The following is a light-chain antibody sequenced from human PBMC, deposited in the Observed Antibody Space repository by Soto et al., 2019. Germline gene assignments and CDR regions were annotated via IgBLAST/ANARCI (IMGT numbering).Light chain of an antibody. V-gene: IGKV3-20*01. Sequence: IVLTQSPGTLSLSPGKRATLSCRASQSISSSYLAWYQQRPGQAPRLLIYGASSRATGIPDRFSGSGSGTEFTLTISRLEPEDFAVYYCQQYGSSSWTFGQGNKVDIK. J-gene: IGKJ1*01. CDR2: GAS. CDR3: QQYGSSSWT. CDR1: QSISSSY.